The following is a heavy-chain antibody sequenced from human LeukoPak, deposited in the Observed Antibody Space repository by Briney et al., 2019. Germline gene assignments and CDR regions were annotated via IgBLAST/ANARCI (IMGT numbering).Heavy chain of an antibody. D-gene: IGHD6-13*01. V-gene: IGHV4-34*01. CDR2: INHSGST. Sequence: PSETLSLTCAVYGGSFSGYYWSWIRQPPGKGLEWIGEINHSGSTNYNPSLKSRVTISVDTSKNQFSLKLSSVTAADTAVYYCARETLFSSSWYPYYYYYMDVWGKGTTVTISS. CDR3: ARETLFSSSWYPYYYYYMDV. CDR1: GGSFSGYY. J-gene: IGHJ6*03.